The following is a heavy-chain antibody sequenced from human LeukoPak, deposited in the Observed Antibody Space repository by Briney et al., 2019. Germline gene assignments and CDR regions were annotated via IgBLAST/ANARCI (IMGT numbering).Heavy chain of an antibody. J-gene: IGHJ4*02. CDR1: GYSFNDYY. CDR2: INPNSGRT. Sequence: ASVKVSCKTSGYSFNDYYLHWVRRAPGQGLEWMGWINPNSGRTHYAPKFQGRVTLTTDTSITTAYMELSSLISGDTALYYCARDSGDILTGYYHFWGQGTLVTVSS. V-gene: IGHV1-2*02. CDR3: ARDSGDILTGYYHF. D-gene: IGHD3-9*01.